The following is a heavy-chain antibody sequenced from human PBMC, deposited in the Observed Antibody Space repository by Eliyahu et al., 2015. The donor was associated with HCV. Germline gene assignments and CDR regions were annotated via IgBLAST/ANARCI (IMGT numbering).Heavy chain of an antibody. CDR2: IXSXSSYI. D-gene: IGHD3-9*01. CDR3: ARCKRPEDLTNYDILTMATTYYYYGMDV. CDR1: GFTFSSYS. J-gene: IGHJ6*02. V-gene: IGHV3-21*01. Sequence: EVQLVESGGGLVKPGGSLRLSCAASGFTFSSYSMNWVRQAPGKGLEWVSSIXSXSSYIYYADSVKGRFTISRDNAKNSLYLQMNSLRAEDTAVYYCARCKRPEDLTNYDILTMATTYYYYGMDVWGQGTTVTVSS.